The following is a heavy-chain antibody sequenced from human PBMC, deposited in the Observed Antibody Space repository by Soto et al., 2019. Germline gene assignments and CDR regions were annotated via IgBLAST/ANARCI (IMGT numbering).Heavy chain of an antibody. CDR2: VKSKNDGGTT. CDR1: GCTFSNAW. CDR3: TTDSYITSIIVRFDY. J-gene: IGHJ4*01. D-gene: IGHD3-22*01. Sequence: EVHLVESGGGLVKPGGSLRLSCAAAGCTFSNAWINWVRQAPGKGLEWVGRVKSKNDGGTTDFAAPVKGRFAISRDDSKNMGYLEMNSLQTEDTAIYYCTTDSYITSIIVRFDYWGHGTLVTVSS. V-gene: IGHV3-15*07.